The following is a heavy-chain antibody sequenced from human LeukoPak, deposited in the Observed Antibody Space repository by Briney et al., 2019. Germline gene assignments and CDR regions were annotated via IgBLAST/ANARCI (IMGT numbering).Heavy chain of an antibody. CDR1: GYTFTSYD. CDR3: ARDFAADSSGWYSRLDP. CDR2: INPSGGST. D-gene: IGHD6-19*01. Sequence: ASVKVSCKASGYTFTSYDMHWVRQAPGQGLEWMGIINPSGGSTSYAQKFQGRVTMTRDTSTITVYMELSSLRSEDTAVYYCARDFAADSSGWYSRLDPWGQGTLVTVSS. J-gene: IGHJ5*02. V-gene: IGHV1-46*01.